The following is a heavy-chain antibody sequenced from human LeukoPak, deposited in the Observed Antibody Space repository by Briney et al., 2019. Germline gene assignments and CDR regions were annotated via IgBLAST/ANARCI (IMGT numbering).Heavy chain of an antibody. CDR2: ISYDGSNK. Sequence: GGSLRLSCAASGFTFSSYAMHWVRQAPGKGLEWVAVISYDGSNKYYADSVKGRFTISRDNSKNTLYLQMNSLRAEDTAVYYCAREGGIVWGQGTLVTVSS. V-gene: IGHV3-30*04. D-gene: IGHD2-21*01. CDR1: GFTFSSYA. CDR3: AREGGIV. J-gene: IGHJ4*02.